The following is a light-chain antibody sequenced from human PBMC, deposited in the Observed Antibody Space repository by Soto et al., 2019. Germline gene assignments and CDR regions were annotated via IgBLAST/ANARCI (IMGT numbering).Light chain of an antibody. CDR1: QSVRSK. CDR2: GAT. J-gene: IGKJ1*01. V-gene: IGKV3-15*01. Sequence: EIVMTQSPANLSVSPGETVTLSCRASQSVRSKLAWYQQKPGQAPRLLIHGATTRATGIPARFSGSGSGTEFTLTISSLQSEDFAVYYCQQDNNWPRTFGQGTKVDIK. CDR3: QQDNNWPRT.